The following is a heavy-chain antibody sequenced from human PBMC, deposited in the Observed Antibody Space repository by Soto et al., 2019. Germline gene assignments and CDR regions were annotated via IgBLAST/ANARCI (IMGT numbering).Heavy chain of an antibody. Sequence: APVKVSCKASGYTFTGYYMHWVRQAPGQGLEWMGWINPNSGGTNYAQKFQGWVTMTRDTSISTAYMELSRLRSDDTAVYYCGTEARHTPFDIWGQGTMVTVSS. CDR2: INPNSGGT. CDR1: GYTFTGYY. CDR3: GTEARHTPFDI. D-gene: IGHD2-15*01. V-gene: IGHV1-2*04. J-gene: IGHJ3*02.